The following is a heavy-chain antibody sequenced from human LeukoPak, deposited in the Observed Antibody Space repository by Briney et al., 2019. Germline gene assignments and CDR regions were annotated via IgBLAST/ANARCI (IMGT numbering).Heavy chain of an antibody. V-gene: IGHV3-48*01. CDR3: ARDMGDWGRAFDI. D-gene: IGHD7-27*01. CDR1: GFTFTTYS. J-gene: IGHJ3*02. Sequence: GGSLRLSCAASGFTFTTYSMNWVRQAPGKGLEWVSYFGSDSRTIFYADSVKGRFTISRDNSKNTLFLQMNSLRAEDTAVYYCARDMGDWGRAFDIWGQGTMVTVSS. CDR2: FGSDSRTI.